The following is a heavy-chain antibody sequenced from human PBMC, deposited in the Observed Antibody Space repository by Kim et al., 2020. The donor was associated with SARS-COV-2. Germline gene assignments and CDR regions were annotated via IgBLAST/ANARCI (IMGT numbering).Heavy chain of an antibody. CDR1: GFTFSSYE. J-gene: IGHJ6*02. D-gene: IGHD3-10*01. Sequence: GGSLRLSCAASGFTFSSYEMNWVRQAPGKGLEWVSYISSSGSTIYYADSVKGRFTISRDNAKNSLYLQMNSLRAEDTAVYYCARDLHGSGSYVSYYYGMDVWGQGTTVTVSS. CDR2: ISSSGSTI. CDR3: ARDLHGSGSYVSYYYGMDV. V-gene: IGHV3-48*03.